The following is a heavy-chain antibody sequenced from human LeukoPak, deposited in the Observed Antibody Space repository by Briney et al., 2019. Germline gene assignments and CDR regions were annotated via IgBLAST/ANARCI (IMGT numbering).Heavy chain of an antibody. Sequence: SGPTLVNPTQTLTLTCTFSGFSLSTSGVGVGWIRQPPGRALEWLALIYWDDDNRYSPSLKSRLTITKDTSKNQVVLTMTNMDPVDTATYYCVHALPNPFFDIWGQGTMVTVSS. CDR3: VHALPNPFFDI. D-gene: IGHD1-14*01. CDR1: GFSLSTSGVG. V-gene: IGHV2-5*02. J-gene: IGHJ3*02. CDR2: IYWDDDN.